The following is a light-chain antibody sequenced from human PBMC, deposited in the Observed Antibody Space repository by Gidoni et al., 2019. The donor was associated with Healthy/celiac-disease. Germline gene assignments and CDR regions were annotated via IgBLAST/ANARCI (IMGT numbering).Light chain of an antibody. CDR3: SSYTSSSTWV. Sequence: QSALTQPASVSGSPGQSITISCTGPSSDVGRYNYVSWYQQHPGKAPKLMIYEVSSRPSGVSNRFSGSRSGNTASLTISGLQAGDEADYYCSSYTSSSTWVFGGGTKLTVL. V-gene: IGLV2-14*01. CDR2: EVS. CDR1: SSDVGRYNY. J-gene: IGLJ3*02.